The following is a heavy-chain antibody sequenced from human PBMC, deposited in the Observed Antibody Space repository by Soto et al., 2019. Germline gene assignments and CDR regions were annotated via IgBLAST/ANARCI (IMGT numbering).Heavy chain of an antibody. D-gene: IGHD3-3*01. CDR1: GFTFSSSW. Sequence: GGSLRLSCAASGFTFSSSWMHWVRQAPGKGLVWVSRVSGDGSSTNYADSVKGRFTISRDNAKNTLYLQMNSLRAEDAAVYYDFWSGSHGYFDYWGQGTLVTVSS. V-gene: IGHV3-74*01. CDR2: VSGDGSST. J-gene: IGHJ4*01. CDR3: FWSGSHGYFDY.